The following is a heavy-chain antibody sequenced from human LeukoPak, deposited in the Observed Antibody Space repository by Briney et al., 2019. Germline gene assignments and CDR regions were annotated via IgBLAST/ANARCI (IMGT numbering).Heavy chain of an antibody. J-gene: IGHJ6*02. V-gene: IGHV3-11*06. CDR3: ARDWHFSLDV. CDR1: GFTFSDYY. CDR2: ISSSSSYT. Sequence: GGSLRLSCAASGFTFSDYYMSSIRQAPGKGLEWVSYISSSSSYTNYADSVKGRFTISRDNARNSLNLQMDSLRVDDTAVYFYARDWHFSLDVWGQGTTVTVSS.